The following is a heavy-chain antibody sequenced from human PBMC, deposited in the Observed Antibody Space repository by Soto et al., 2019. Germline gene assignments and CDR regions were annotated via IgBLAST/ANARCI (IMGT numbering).Heavy chain of an antibody. V-gene: IGHV3-7*05. Sequence: EVQLVESGGGLVQPGGSLTLSCAASGFTFSDYWMIWVRQAPGKGLEWVAKIKQDGSEKYYTISRGNANNYLYLQMDSLRVEDTAVYYCVTDYRAFWGQGTLLTVSS. CDR1: GFTFSDYW. CDR3: VTDYRAF. CDR2: IKQDGSEK. D-gene: IGHD3-16*02. J-gene: IGHJ4*02.